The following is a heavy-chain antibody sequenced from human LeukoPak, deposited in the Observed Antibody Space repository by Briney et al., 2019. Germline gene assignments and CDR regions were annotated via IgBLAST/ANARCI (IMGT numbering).Heavy chain of an antibody. CDR1: GGSISTTSYF. V-gene: IGHV4-39*05. J-gene: IGHJ4*02. D-gene: IGHD3-16*01. CDR2: IYYSGST. CDR3: VREGEWALPFDY. Sequence: SETPSLICTVSGGSISTTSYFWGWIRQPPGKGLEWIGSIYYSGSTYYNPSLKSRVTISVDTSKNQFSLKLSSVIAADTAVYFCVREGEWALPFDYWGQGTLVTVSS.